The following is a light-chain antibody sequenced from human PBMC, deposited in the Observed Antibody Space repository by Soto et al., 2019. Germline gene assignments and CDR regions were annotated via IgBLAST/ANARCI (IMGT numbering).Light chain of an antibody. CDR1: QSVRNNY. Sequence: EIVLTQSPGTLSVSPGETATLSCRASQSVRNNYLAWYQHRSGQAPMLLMYGASTTAKGIPDRFSGSGSGTDFTLTINRLEPEDFAVYFCQQYGSSPRTFGQGTKVDIK. CDR3: QQYGSSPRT. CDR2: GAS. J-gene: IGKJ1*01. V-gene: IGKV3-20*01.